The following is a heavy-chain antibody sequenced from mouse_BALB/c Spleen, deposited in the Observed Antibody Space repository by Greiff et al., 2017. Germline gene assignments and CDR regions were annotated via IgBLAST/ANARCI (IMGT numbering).Heavy chain of an antibody. CDR3: ARHEYYRYDGGFAY. CDR2: ISSGGSYT. D-gene: IGHD2-14*01. J-gene: IGHJ3*01. Sequence: EVKVVESGGDLVKPGGSLKLSCAASGFTFSRYGMSWVRQTPDKRLEWVATISSGGSYTYYPDSVKGRFTISRDNAKNTLYLQMSSLKSEDTAMYYGARHEYYRYDGGFAYWGQGTLVTVAA. CDR1: GFTFSRYG. V-gene: IGHV5-6*01.